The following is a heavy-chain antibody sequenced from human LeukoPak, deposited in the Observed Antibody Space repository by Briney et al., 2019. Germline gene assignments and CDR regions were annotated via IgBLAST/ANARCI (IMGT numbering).Heavy chain of an antibody. Sequence: GEPLKISCEGSGYTFTSYWVGWVRQMPGKGLEWMGIIYPGDSETRYSPSFQGQVTISADKSIGTAYLQWSSLKASDTAMYYCTRSPSSGSYFDYWGQATLVTVSS. CDR2: IYPGDSET. CDR1: GYTFTSYW. V-gene: IGHV5-51*01. CDR3: TRSPSSGSYFDY. D-gene: IGHD1-26*01. J-gene: IGHJ4*02.